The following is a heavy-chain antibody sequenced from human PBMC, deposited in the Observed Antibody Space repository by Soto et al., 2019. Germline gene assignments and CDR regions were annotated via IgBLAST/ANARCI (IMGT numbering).Heavy chain of an antibody. D-gene: IGHD3-16*02. CDR1: GYTFTSYG. Sequence: ASVKVSCKASGYTFTSYGISWVRQAPGQGLEWMGWISAYNGNTNYAQKHQGRVTMTTDTYTNTAYRELRSLRSDDTAFFYCARDRDYIWGSYRPDIDYWGQGTLVTVSS. V-gene: IGHV1-18*01. CDR2: ISAYNGNT. CDR3: ARDRDYIWGSYRPDIDY. J-gene: IGHJ4*02.